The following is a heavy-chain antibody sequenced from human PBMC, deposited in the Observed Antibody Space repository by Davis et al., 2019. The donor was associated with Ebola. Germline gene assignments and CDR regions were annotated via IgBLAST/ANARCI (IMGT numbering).Heavy chain of an antibody. J-gene: IGHJ4*02. Sequence: GGSLRLSCAASGFTFSSYGMHWVRQAPGKGLEWVAVIWYDGSNKYYADSVKGRFTISRDNSKNTLHLQMNSLRAEDTAVYYCARFGGAARTFDYWGQGTLVTVSS. V-gene: IGHV3-33*01. CDR2: IWYDGSNK. D-gene: IGHD6-6*01. CDR1: GFTFSSYG. CDR3: ARFGGAARTFDY.